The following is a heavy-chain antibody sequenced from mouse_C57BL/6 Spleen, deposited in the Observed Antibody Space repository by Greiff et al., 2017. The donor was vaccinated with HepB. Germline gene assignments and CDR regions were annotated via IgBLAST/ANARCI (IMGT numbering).Heavy chain of an antibody. CDR1: GYTFTDYE. J-gene: IGHJ3*01. V-gene: IGHV1-15*01. CDR3: TTWDGFAY. D-gene: IGHD4-1*01. CDR2: IDPETGGT. Sequence: QVQLQQSGAELVRPGASVTLSCKASGYTFTDYEMHWVKQTPVHGLEWIGAIDPETGGTSYNQKFKGKAILTADKSSSTAYMDLRSLTSEDSAVYYCTTWDGFAYWGQGTLVTVSA.